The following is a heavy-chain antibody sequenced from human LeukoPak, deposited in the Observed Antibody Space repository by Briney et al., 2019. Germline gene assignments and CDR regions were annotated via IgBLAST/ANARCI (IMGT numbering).Heavy chain of an antibody. J-gene: IGHJ6*04. CDR2: IIPIFGTA. CDR1: GGTFSSYA. CDR3: ARDLGYGDLTNYYYYYGMDV. D-gene: IGHD4-17*01. V-gene: IGHV1-69*13. Sequence: ASVKVSCTASGGTFSSYAISWVRQAPGQGLEWMGGIIPIFGTANYAQKFQGRVTITADESTSTAYMELSSLRSEDTAVYYCARDLGYGDLTNYYYYYGMDVWGKGTTVTVSS.